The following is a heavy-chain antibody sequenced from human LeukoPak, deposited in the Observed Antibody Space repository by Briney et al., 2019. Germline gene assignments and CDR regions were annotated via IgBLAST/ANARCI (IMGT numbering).Heavy chain of an antibody. CDR3: AREGGSYRPLDY. V-gene: IGHV4-4*02. CDR2: VNLQGGT. J-gene: IGHJ4*02. Sequence: PSGTLFLTCDVSGGSITQTNYWTWVRRPPGKGLEWIGEVNLQGGTNYNPSLLRRVAISVDTSANHVSLQMTSVTAADTAVYYCAREGGSYRPLDYSGQGTLVTVSS. D-gene: IGHD3-16*02. CDR1: GGSITQTNY.